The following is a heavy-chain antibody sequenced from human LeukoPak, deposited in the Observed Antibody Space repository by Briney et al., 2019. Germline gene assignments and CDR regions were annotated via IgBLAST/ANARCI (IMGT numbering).Heavy chain of an antibody. CDR2: INPNSGGT. CDR3: ASIVGASASAFDI. V-gene: IGHV1-2*02. D-gene: IGHD1-26*01. CDR1: GYAFTGYY. Sequence: ASVKVSCKASGYAFTGYYMHWVRQAPGQGLEWMGWINPNSGGTNYAQKFQGRVTMTRDTSISTAYMELSRLRSDDTAVYYCASIVGASASAFDIWGQGTMVTVSS. J-gene: IGHJ3*02.